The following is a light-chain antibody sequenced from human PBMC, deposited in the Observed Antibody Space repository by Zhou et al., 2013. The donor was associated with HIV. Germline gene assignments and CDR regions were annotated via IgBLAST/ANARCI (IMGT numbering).Light chain of an antibody. Sequence: EIVMTQSPATLSVSPGERATLSCRASQTVSSKLAWYQQKPGQAPRPLIYDASTRATGIPARFSASGSGTEFTLTISSLQSEDFAVYYCQQYNNWPRTFGQGTKVEIK. CDR2: DAS. CDR3: QQYNNWPRT. CDR1: QTVSSK. J-gene: IGKJ1*01. V-gene: IGKV3-15*01.